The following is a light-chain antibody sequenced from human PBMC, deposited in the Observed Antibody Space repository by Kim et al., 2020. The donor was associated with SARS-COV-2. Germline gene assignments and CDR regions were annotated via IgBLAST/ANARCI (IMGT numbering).Light chain of an antibody. J-gene: IGLJ3*02. CDR2: RNN. CDR1: RSNIGTNY. V-gene: IGLV1-47*01. Sequence: GQRVTISCSGYRSNIGTNYVSWYHQLPGTAPNLLIYRNNQRPSGVPDRFSGSKSGTSASLAIRGLRSEDEAEYYCAAWDDRLSGPVFGGGTKVTVL. CDR3: AAWDDRLSGPV.